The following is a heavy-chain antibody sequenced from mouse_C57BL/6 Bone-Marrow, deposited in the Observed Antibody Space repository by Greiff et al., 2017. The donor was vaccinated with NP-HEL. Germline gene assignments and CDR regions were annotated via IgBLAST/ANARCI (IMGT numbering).Heavy chain of an antibody. CDR3: ARDYSKDYAMDY. V-gene: IGHV3-6*01. Sequence: EVKLQQSGPGLVKPSQSLSLTCSVTGYSITSGYYWNWIRQFPGNKLEWMGYISYDGSNNYNPSLKNRISITRDTSKNQFFLKLNSVTTEDTATYYCARDYSKDYAMDYWGQGTSVTVSS. CDR1: GYSITSGYY. J-gene: IGHJ4*01. CDR2: ISYDGSN. D-gene: IGHD2-5*01.